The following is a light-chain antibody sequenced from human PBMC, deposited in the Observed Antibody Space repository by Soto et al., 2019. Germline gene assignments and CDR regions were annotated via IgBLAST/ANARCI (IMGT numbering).Light chain of an antibody. J-gene: IGKJ3*01. CDR1: QSVSSSY. CDR3: QQYGSSLFT. CDR2: GAS. Sequence: EIVLTQSPGTLSLSPGERATLSCRASQSVSSSYLAWYQQKPGQAPKLLIYGASSRATGIPDRFSGSGSGTDFTLTISRLAPEDFAVYHCQQYGSSLFTFGPGTKVDIK. V-gene: IGKV3-20*01.